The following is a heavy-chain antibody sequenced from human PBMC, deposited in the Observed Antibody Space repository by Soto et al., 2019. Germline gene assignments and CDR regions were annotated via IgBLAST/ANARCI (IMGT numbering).Heavy chain of an antibody. CDR1: GFTFSSYW. D-gene: IGHD3-10*01. V-gene: IGHV3-74*02. CDR2: MNEDGGTT. Sequence: EVQLVESGGGLVRPGGSLRLSCAASGFTFSSYWMHWVRQAPGKGPVWVSRMNEDGGTTDYADSVKGRFTISRDNAKNTLYLQMNSLRVEDTAVYYCASDLSGRADVWGQGTTVTVSS. J-gene: IGHJ6*02. CDR3: ASDLSGRADV.